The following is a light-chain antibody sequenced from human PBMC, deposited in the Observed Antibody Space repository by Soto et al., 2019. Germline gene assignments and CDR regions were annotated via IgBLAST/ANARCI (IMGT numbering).Light chain of an antibody. J-gene: IGKJ1*01. CDR2: DAS. CDR1: QSVGSD. V-gene: IGKV3-20*01. CDR3: QQYGGSPRT. Sequence: IVMTQSPATLSVSPGERATLSCRASQSVGSDLAWYQQKPGQAPRLVIYDASSRATGIPDRFSGSGSGTDFTLTISRLQPEDFAVYYCQQYGGSPRTFGQRTKVDNK.